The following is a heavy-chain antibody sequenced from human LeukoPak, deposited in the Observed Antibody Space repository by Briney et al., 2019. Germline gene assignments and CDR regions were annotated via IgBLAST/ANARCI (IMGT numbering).Heavy chain of an antibody. CDR2: ISGSGGST. CDR3: AKGGIGYCSSTSCYVFPFDS. J-gene: IGHJ5*01. Sequence: GGSLRLSCAASGFTFSNYAMSWVRQAPGKGLEWVSVISGSGGSTYYADSVKGRFTISRDNSENTLFLQMNSLRAEDTAVYYCAKGGIGYCSSTSCYVFPFDSWGQGTLVTVSS. V-gene: IGHV3-23*01. D-gene: IGHD2-2*01. CDR1: GFTFSNYA.